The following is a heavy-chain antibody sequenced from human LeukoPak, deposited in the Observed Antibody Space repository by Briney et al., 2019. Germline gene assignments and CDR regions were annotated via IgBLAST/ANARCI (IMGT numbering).Heavy chain of an antibody. V-gene: IGHV4-59*01. J-gene: IGHJ4*02. CDR2: IYYSGGT. CDR1: GGSISSYY. CDR3: ARGCSGGSCYFRGLYYFDY. D-gene: IGHD2-15*01. Sequence: SETLSLTCTVSGGSISSYYWSWIRQPPGKGLEWIGYIYYSGGTNYNPSLKSRVTISVDTSKNQFSLKLSSVTAADTAVYYCARGCSGGSCYFRGLYYFDYWGQGTLVTVSS.